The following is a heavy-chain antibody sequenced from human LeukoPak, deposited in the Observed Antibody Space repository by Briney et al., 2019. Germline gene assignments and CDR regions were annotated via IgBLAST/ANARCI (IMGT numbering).Heavy chain of an antibody. D-gene: IGHD1-26*01. CDR3: ARVASVGATRALDY. Sequence: PSETLSLTCTVSGGSITSDYWSWIRQPPGKGLESIGYIYYRGSTNYNPSLKSRVTISVDTSKNQFSLKLSSVTAADTAVYYCARVASVGATRALDYWGQGTLVTVSS. CDR2: IYYRGST. J-gene: IGHJ4*02. CDR1: GGSITSDY. V-gene: IGHV4-59*01.